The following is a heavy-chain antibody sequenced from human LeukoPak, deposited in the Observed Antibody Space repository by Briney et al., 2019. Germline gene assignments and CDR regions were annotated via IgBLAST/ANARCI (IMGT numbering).Heavy chain of an antibody. CDR2: MNPNSGNT. J-gene: IGHJ3*02. CDR3: ARLDQVYCSSTSCYLSAFDI. Sequence: ASVKVSCKASGYTFTSYDINWVRQATGQGLEWVGWMNPNSGNTGYAQKFQGRVTITRNTSISTAYMELSSLRSEDTAVYYCARLDQVYCSSTSCYLSAFDIWGQGTMVTVSS. D-gene: IGHD2-2*01. CDR1: GYTFTSYD. V-gene: IGHV1-8*03.